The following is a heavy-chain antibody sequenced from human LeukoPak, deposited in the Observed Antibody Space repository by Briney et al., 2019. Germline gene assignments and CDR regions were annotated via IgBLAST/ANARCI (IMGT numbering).Heavy chain of an antibody. CDR3: ASPTSGSYPPDAFDI. V-gene: IGHV3-23*01. J-gene: IGHJ3*02. CDR2: ISGSGGST. Sequence: GGSLRLSCAASGFTFSSYAMSWVRQALGKGLEWVSAISGSGGSTYYADSVKGRFTISRDNSKNTLYLQMNSLRAEDTAVYYCASPTSGSYPPDAFDIWGQGTMVTVSS. CDR1: GFTFSSYA. D-gene: IGHD1-26*01.